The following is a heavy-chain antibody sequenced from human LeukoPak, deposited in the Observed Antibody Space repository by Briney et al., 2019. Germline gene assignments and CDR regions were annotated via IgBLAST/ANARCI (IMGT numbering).Heavy chain of an antibody. D-gene: IGHD1-26*01. CDR2: IRHDGSYK. V-gene: IGHV3-30*02. J-gene: IGHJ4*02. CDR3: AKDYGSYSSFDY. CDR1: GFTFSTYA. Sequence: GGSLRLSWAASGFTFSTYAMHWVRQAPGKGLEWVALIRHDGSYKYYADSVKGRFTVSRDNSKNTLYLQMNSLRAEDTAVYYCAKDYGSYSSFDYWGQGTLVTVSS.